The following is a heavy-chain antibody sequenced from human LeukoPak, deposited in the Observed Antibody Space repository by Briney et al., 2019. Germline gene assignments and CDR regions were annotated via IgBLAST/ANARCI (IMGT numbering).Heavy chain of an antibody. CDR2: IYSGGST. V-gene: IGHV3-66*01. Sequence: GGSLRLSCAASGFTVSSNYMSWVRQAPGKGLAWVSVIYSGGSTYYADSVKGRFTISRDNSKNTLYLQMNSLRAEDTAVYYCARDRGLEELSFLQNYYYYYGMDVWGQGTTVTVSS. CDR3: ARDRGLEELSFLQNYYYYYGMDV. D-gene: IGHD3-16*02. CDR1: GFTVSSNY. J-gene: IGHJ6*02.